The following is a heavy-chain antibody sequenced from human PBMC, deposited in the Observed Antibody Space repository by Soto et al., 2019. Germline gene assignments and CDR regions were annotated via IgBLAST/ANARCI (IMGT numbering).Heavy chain of an antibody. D-gene: IGHD6-19*01. Sequence: SETLSLTYAVAGVSINSSIGLSWVRQPPGKGLEWIGEIYHSGNAHYNPSLQSRVTISVDKSNNQFSLKLTSVTAADTAVYYCARDLSSSSGWYRRFDYWGLGTLVTVSS. J-gene: IGHJ4*02. CDR1: GVSINSSIG. CDR3: ARDLSSSSGWYRRFDY. V-gene: IGHV4-4*02. CDR2: IYHSGNA.